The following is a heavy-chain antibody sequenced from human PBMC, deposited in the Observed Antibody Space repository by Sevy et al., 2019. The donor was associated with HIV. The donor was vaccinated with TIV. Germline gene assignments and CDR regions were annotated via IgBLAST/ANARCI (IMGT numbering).Heavy chain of an antibody. CDR2: FFYSGST. D-gene: IGHD6-13*01. CDR1: GGSINNYY. CDR3: ARGIAAPRGMDV. J-gene: IGHJ6*02. V-gene: IGHV4-59*01. Sequence: SQTLSLTCGVSGGSINNYYWSWIRQPPGKGLEWIGYFFYSGSTNYNPSLKSRATISTDTTRNQVSLKVRSVTAADTAVYYCARGIAAPRGMDVWGQGTTVTVSS.